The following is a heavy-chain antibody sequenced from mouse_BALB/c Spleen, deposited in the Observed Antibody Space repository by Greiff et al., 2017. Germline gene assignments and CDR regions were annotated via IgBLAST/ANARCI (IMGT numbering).Heavy chain of an antibody. Sequence: EVQLQQSGPELVKPGASVKISCKASGYSFTDYIMLWVKQSHGKSLEWIGNINPYYGSTSYNLKFKGKATLTVDKSSSTAYMQLNSLTSEDSAVYYCARHSGLYAMDYWGQGTSVTVSS. D-gene: IGHD1-3*01. CDR3: ARHSGLYAMDY. V-gene: IGHV1-39*01. CDR1: GYSFTDYI. CDR2: INPYYGST. J-gene: IGHJ4*01.